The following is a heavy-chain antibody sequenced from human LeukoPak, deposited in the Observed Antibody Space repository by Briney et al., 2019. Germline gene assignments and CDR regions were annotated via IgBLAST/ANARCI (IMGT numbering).Heavy chain of an antibody. CDR3: AGIGPAVNVDY. CDR1: GGSISSSSYY. V-gene: IGHV4-39*01. Sequence: SETLSLTCTVPGGSISSSSYYWGWIRQPPGKGLEWIGSINYSGSTYYNPSLKSRVTISVDTSKNQFSLKLSSVTAADTAVYYCAGIGPAVNVDYWGQGTLVTVSS. D-gene: IGHD1-14*01. J-gene: IGHJ4*02. CDR2: INYSGST.